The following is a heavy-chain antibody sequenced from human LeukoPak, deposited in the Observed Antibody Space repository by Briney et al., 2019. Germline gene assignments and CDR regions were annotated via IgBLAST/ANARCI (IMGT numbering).Heavy chain of an antibody. D-gene: IGHD6-13*01. Sequence: ASVKVSCKASGYTFTGYYMHWVRQAPGQGLEWMGWINPNSGGTNYAQKSQGRVTMTRDTSISTAYMELSRLRSDDTAVYYCASSAAGLIDYWGQGTLVTVSS. CDR1: GYTFTGYY. CDR2: INPNSGGT. J-gene: IGHJ4*02. CDR3: ASSAAGLIDY. V-gene: IGHV1-2*02.